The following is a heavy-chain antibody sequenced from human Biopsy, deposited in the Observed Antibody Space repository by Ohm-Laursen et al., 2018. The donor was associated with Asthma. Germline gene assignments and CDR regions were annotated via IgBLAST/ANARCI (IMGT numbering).Heavy chain of an antibody. CDR3: ARDLRSDNWNPWGMDV. CDR2: VSYDGGVV. J-gene: IGHJ6*02. D-gene: IGHD1-20*01. CDR1: GFVFRSHA. Sequence: SLRLSCSASGFVFRSHAMHWARQAPGKGLEWVAVVSYDGGVVHYADSMKGRFTISRDNSKNTLFLEMNSLRVEDTAVYYCARDLRSDNWNPWGMDVWGLGTTVTVAS. V-gene: IGHV3-30*03.